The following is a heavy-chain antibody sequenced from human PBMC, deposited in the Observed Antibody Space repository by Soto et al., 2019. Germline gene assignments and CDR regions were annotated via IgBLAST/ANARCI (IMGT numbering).Heavy chain of an antibody. CDR2: IWYDGSNK. CDR3: ARDGVVGAATQYYYYYMDV. J-gene: IGHJ6*03. V-gene: IGHV3-33*01. D-gene: IGHD2-15*01. Sequence: QVQLVESGGGVVQPGRSLRLSCAASGFTFSSYGMHWVRQAPGKGLEWVAVIWYDGSNKYYADSVKGRFTISRDNSKNTLYLQMNSLRADDTAVYYCARDGVVGAATQYYYYYMDVWGKGTTVTVSS. CDR1: GFTFSSYG.